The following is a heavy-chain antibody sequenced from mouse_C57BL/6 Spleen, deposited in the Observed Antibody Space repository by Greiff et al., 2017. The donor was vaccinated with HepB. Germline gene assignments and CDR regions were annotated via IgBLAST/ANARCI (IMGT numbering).Heavy chain of an antibody. CDR3: AREDYYGSSYGLAMDY. CDR1: GYAFSSSW. D-gene: IGHD1-1*01. CDR2: IYPGDGDT. J-gene: IGHJ4*01. V-gene: IGHV1-82*01. Sequence: VQLVESGPELVKPGASVKISCKASGYAFSSSWMNWVKQRPGKGLEWIGRIYPGDGDTNYNGKFKGKATLTADKSSSTAYMQLSSLTSEDSAVYFCAREDYYGSSYGLAMDYWGQGTSVTVSS.